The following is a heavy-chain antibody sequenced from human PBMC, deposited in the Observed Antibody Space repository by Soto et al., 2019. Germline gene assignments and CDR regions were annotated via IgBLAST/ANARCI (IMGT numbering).Heavy chain of an antibody. CDR2: IYYSGST. CDR3: ASVPATYGDVRPADFDY. D-gene: IGHD4-17*01. J-gene: IGHJ4*02. CDR1: GGSISSGGYY. Sequence: SETLSLTCTVSGGSISSGGYYWSWIRQHPGKGLEWIGYIYYSGSTYYNPSLKSRVTISVDTSKNQFSLKLSSVTAADTAVYYCASVPATYGDVRPADFDYWGQGTLVTVSS. V-gene: IGHV4-31*03.